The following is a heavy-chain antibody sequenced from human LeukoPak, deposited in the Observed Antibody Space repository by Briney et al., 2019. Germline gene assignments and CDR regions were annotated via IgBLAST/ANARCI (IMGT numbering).Heavy chain of an antibody. CDR3: ARVIYEGSDSYFHDAFDM. CDR2: IIPILGIA. Sequence: ASVKVSCKAPGGTFSSYAISWVRQAPGQGLEWMGRIIPILGIANYAQKFQGRVTITADKSTSTAYMELSSLRSEDAAVYYCARVIYEGSDSYFHDAFDMWGQGTTVIVSP. J-gene: IGHJ3*02. V-gene: IGHV1-69*04. D-gene: IGHD3-10*01. CDR1: GGTFSSYA.